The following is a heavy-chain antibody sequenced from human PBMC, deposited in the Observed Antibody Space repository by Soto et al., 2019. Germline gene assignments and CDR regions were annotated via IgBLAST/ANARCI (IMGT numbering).Heavy chain of an antibody. J-gene: IGHJ4*02. Sequence: GESLKISCQASGYSFSTYWIGWVRQMPGKGLEWMGIIFPADSDIRYSPSFQGQVTISRDNSKNTLYLQMNSLRAEDTAVYYCAKGYYGGSLDYWGQGTLVTVSS. CDR2: IFPADSDI. D-gene: IGHD2-15*01. CDR1: GYSFSTYW. CDR3: AKGYYGGSLDY. V-gene: IGHV5-51*01.